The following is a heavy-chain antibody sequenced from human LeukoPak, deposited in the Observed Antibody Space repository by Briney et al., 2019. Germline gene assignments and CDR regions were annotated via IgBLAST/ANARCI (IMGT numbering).Heavy chain of an antibody. CDR1: GGSISGYY. CDR3: ARQGEMATSTYFDF. Sequence: SETLSLTCTVSGGSISGYYWSWIRQPPGKGLECLGYISYSGNTNSNPSLNTRVTVSVHTSSNQFSLKLRSVTAADSAVYYCARQGEMATSTYFDFWGQGTLVTVSS. J-gene: IGHJ4*02. CDR2: ISYSGNT. D-gene: IGHD5-24*01. V-gene: IGHV4-59*08.